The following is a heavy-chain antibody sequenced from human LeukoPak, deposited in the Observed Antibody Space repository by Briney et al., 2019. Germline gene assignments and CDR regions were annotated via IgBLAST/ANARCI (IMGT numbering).Heavy chain of an antibody. D-gene: IGHD3-16*02. Sequence: EGSLRLSCAASGFTFSSYAMSWVRQAPGKGLEWVSAISGSGGSTYYADSVKGRFTISRDNSKNTLYLQMNSLRAEDTAVYYCAKEGGYGELSSYFDYWGQGTLVTVSS. V-gene: IGHV3-23*01. CDR1: GFTFSSYA. J-gene: IGHJ4*02. CDR3: AKEGGYGELSSYFDY. CDR2: ISGSGGST.